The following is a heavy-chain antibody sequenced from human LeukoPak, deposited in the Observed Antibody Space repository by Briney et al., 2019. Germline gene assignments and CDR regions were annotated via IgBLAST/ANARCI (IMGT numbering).Heavy chain of an antibody. D-gene: IGHD6-13*01. V-gene: IGHV3-23*01. Sequence: GGSLRLSCAASGFTFSTYSMSWVRQAPGKGLEWVSAISGSGGSTYYADSVKGRFTISRDNSKNTLYLQMNSLRAEDTSIYFCAKALEQETVIALDSWGQGTLVTVSS. CDR1: GFTFSTYS. CDR2: ISGSGGST. J-gene: IGHJ4*02. CDR3: AKALEQETVIALDS.